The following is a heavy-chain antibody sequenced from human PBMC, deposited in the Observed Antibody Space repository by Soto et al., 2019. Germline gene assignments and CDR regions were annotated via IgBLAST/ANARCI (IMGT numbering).Heavy chain of an antibody. Sequence: EVQLLESGGGLVQPGGSLRLSCAASGFTFSSYAMSWGRQAPGKGLEWVSAISGSGGSTYYADSVKGRFPISRDNSKNTLYLQMNSLRADDTAGDYCVQGGLRRGMDVWGQGTTVTVSS. CDR2: ISGSGGST. CDR1: GFTFSSYA. J-gene: IGHJ6*02. V-gene: IGHV3-23*01. CDR3: VQGGLRRGMDV. D-gene: IGHD3-16*01.